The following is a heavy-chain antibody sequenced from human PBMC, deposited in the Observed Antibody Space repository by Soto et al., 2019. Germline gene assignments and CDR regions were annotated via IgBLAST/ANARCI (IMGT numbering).Heavy chain of an antibody. CDR3: ARGLTIFGVVIRPAGWFDP. CDR1: GGSISSGDYY. J-gene: IGHJ5*02. V-gene: IGHV4-30-4*01. CDR2: IYYSGST. D-gene: IGHD3-3*01. Sequence: QVQLQESGPGLVKPSQTLSLTCTVSGGSISSGDYYWSWIRQPPGKGLEWIGYIYYSGSTYYNPSLKSRVTISVDTSKNQFSLKLSSVTAADTAVYYCARGLTIFGVVIRPAGWFDPWGQGTLVTVSS.